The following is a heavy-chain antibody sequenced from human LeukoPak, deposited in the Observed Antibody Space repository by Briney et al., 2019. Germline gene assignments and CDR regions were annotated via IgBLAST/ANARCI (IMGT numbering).Heavy chain of an antibody. CDR1: GGTFISYA. Sequence: SVKVSCKASGGTFISYAISWVRQAPGQGLEWMGGIIPIFGTANYAQKFQGGVTITADESTSTAYMELSSLRSEDTAVYYCAREEDNSSGYYWFDPWGQGTLVTVSS. D-gene: IGHD3-22*01. CDR2: IIPIFGTA. J-gene: IGHJ5*02. CDR3: AREEDNSSGYYWFDP. V-gene: IGHV1-69*13.